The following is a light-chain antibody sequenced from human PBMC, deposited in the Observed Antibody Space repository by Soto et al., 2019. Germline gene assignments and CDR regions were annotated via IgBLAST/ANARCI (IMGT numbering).Light chain of an antibody. Sequence: DIQMTQSPSSLSASVGDTVTITCRASQDISNYLAWYQQKPGRVPKVLIYAASTLQSGVPSRFSAIGSGTYFTLTIRSLQPEDVATYYCQKYNRAPLTFGGGTKVEIK. V-gene: IGKV1-27*01. CDR1: QDISNY. J-gene: IGKJ4*01. CDR3: QKYNRAPLT. CDR2: AAS.